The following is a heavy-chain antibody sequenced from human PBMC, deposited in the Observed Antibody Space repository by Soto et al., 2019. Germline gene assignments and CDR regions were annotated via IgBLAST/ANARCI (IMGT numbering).Heavy chain of an antibody. D-gene: IGHD1-7*01. CDR2: ISGGGENT. CDR3: ARGPFELPTYYYYYMDV. Sequence: GGSLRLSCAASGFTFSGYSMTWVRQAPGKGLDWVSSISGGGENTDYADSVKGRFTISRDNSKNTLYLQMNSLRAEDTAVYYCARGPFELPTYYYYYMDVWGKGTTVTVSS. V-gene: IGHV3-23*01. J-gene: IGHJ6*03. CDR1: GFTFSGYS.